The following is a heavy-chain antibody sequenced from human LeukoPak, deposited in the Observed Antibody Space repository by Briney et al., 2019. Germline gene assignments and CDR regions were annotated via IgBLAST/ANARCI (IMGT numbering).Heavy chain of an antibody. CDR3: ARDLGGYNYGYSFDY. V-gene: IGHV1-46*01. CDR2: INPSGGST. Sequence: GASVKVSCKASGYTFTSYYMHWVRQAPGQGLEWMGIINPSGGSTSYAQKFQGRVTMSVDTSKNQFSLKLFSVTAADTAVYYCARDLGGYNYGYSFDYWGQGTLVTVSS. J-gene: IGHJ4*02. D-gene: IGHD5-18*01. CDR1: GYTFTSYY.